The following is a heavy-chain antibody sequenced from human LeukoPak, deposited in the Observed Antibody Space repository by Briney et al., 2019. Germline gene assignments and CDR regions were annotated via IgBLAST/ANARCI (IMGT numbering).Heavy chain of an antibody. CDR3: VRTSSGYSPI. CDR1: GFTFSWHA. V-gene: IGHV3-64D*06. CDR2: ISSNGGST. J-gene: IGHJ3*02. Sequence: GGSLRLSCSASGFTFSWHAMHWVRQAPGKGLEYVLAISSNGGSTYYADSVKGRFTISRDNSKNTLYLQMSSLRAEDTAVFYCVRTSSGYSPIWGQGTMVTVSS. D-gene: IGHD3-22*01.